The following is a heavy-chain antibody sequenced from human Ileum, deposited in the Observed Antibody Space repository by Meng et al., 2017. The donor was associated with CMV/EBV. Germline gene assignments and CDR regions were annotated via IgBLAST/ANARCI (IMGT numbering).Heavy chain of an antibody. J-gene: IGHJ6*02. D-gene: IGHD3-3*01. CDR2: ISGSGGRT. Sequence: GGSLRLSCAASGLTVSSYATSWVRQAPGKGLEWVSAISGSGGRTYYADSVKGRFTISRDNSKNTLYLQMNSRRAEDTAVYYCAKSRGTSITIFGVVTRGGGIYGMDVWGQGTTVTVSS. CDR3: AKSRGTSITIFGVVTRGGGIYGMDV. CDR1: GLTVSSYA. V-gene: IGHV3-23*01.